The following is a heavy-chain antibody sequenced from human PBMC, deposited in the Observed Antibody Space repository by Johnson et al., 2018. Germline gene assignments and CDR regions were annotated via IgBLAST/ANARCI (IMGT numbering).Heavy chain of an antibody. J-gene: IGHJ3*02. CDR2: IVVGSGNT. CDR1: GFTFTRSA. Sequence: QLLESGPEVKKPGTSVKVSCKASGFTFTRSAVQWVRQARGQRLEWIGWIVVGSGNTNYAQKFQERVTITRDMSTSTAYMELTSLRSEDTAVDYCAADRGVGEALYIGCQGTMVTVSS. CDR3: AADRGVGEALYI. D-gene: IGHD3-10*01. V-gene: IGHV1-58*01.